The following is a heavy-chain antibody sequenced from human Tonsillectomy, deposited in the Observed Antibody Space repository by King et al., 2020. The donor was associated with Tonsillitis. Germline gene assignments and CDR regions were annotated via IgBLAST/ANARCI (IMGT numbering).Heavy chain of an antibody. CDR1: GFTFSSYS. V-gene: IGHV3-21*01. Sequence: QLVQSGGGLVKPGGSLRLSCAASGFTFSSYSMNWVRQAPGKGLEWVSSISSSSSYIYYADSVKGRFTISRDNAKNSLYLQMNSLRAEDTAVYYCVSISSSSVSFQHWGQGTLVTVSS. CDR2: ISSSSSYI. CDR3: VSISSSSVSFQH. J-gene: IGHJ1*01. D-gene: IGHD6-13*01.